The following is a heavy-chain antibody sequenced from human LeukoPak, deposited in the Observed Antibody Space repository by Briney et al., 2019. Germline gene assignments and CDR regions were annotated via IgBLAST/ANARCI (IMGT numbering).Heavy chain of an antibody. J-gene: IGHJ6*02. CDR1: GFTFSSYS. Sequence: GGSLRLSCAASGFTFSSYSMNWVRQAPGKGLEWVSSISSSSSYIYYADSVKGRFTISRDNAKNSLYLQMNSLRAEDTAVYYCARDHQRITIFLPQLNEAYYYYGMDVWGQGTTVTVSS. D-gene: IGHD3-9*01. CDR2: ISSSSSYI. V-gene: IGHV3-21*01. CDR3: ARDHQRITIFLPQLNEAYYYYGMDV.